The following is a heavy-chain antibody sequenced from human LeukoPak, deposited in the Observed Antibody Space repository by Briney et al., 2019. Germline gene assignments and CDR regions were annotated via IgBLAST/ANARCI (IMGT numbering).Heavy chain of an antibody. CDR1: GGTFSSYA. D-gene: IGHD3-22*01. V-gene: IGHV1-69*01. J-gene: IGHJ4*02. CDR2: IIPIFGTA. CDR3: ARELRDSSGYYLAPFGY. Sequence: ASVKVSCKASGGTFSSYAISWVRQAPGQGLEWMGGIIPIFGTANYAQKFQGRVTITADESTTTAYMELSSLRSEDTAVYYCARELRDSSGYYLAPFGYWGQGTLVTVSS.